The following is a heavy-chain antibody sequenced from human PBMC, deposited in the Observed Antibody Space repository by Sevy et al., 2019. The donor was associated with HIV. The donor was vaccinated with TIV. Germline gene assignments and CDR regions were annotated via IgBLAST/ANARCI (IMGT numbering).Heavy chain of an antibody. J-gene: IGHJ4*02. Sequence: QSQTRSLTCTVSGGSITSLYWNWIRQPPGKGLEWIANIYYNGHINYNPSLKSRVTLSLDTSKNQFSLRLSSVTAADTAMYYCAGENAWGRGYSWGQGTLVTVSS. CDR1: GGSITSLY. CDR3: AGENAWGRGYS. V-gene: IGHV4-59*08. CDR2: IYYNGHI. D-gene: IGHD1-26*01.